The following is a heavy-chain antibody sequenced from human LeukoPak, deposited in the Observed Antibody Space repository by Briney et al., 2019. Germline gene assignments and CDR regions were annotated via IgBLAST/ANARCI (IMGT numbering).Heavy chain of an antibody. J-gene: IGHJ4*02. CDR2: IIPIFGTA. CDR3: ARDWGYSSSWYVHPQPDY. D-gene: IGHD6-13*01. CDR1: GYTFTSYG. V-gene: IGHV1-69*05. Sequence: SVKVSCKASGYTFTSYGISWVRQAPGQGLEWMGGIIPIFGTANYAQKFQGRVTMTRDMSTSTVYMELSSLRSEDTAVYYCARDWGYSSSWYVHPQPDYWGQGTLVTVSS.